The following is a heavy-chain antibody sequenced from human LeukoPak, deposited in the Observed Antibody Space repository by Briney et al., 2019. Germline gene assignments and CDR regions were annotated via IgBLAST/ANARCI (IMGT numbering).Heavy chain of an antibody. Sequence: PSETLSLTCTVSGGSISKYYWSWIRQPPGKGLEWIGYIYYSGSTNYNPSLGSRVTISVDRSKNQFSLNLSSVTAADTAVYYCARTPAGPPYYYMDVWGKGTTVSVSS. J-gene: IGHJ6*03. V-gene: IGHV4-59*01. CDR2: IYYSGST. CDR1: GGSISKYY. CDR3: ARTPAGPPYYYMDV.